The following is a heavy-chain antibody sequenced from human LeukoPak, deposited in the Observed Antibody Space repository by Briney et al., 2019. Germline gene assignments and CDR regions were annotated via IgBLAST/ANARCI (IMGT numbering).Heavy chain of an antibody. V-gene: IGHV3-33*06. D-gene: IGHD6-19*01. Sequence: GRSLRLSCAASGFTFSSYGMHWVRQAPGKGLEWVAVIWYDGSNKYYTDSVRGRFTISRDNSKNTLYLQMNSLRAEDTAVYYCAKEWQWLAHFDYWGQGTLVTVSS. CDR2: IWYDGSNK. CDR1: GFTFSSYG. CDR3: AKEWQWLAHFDY. J-gene: IGHJ4*02.